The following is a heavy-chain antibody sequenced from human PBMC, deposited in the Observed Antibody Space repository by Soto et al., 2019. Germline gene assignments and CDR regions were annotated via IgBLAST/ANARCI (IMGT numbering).Heavy chain of an antibody. D-gene: IGHD6-13*01. CDR3: AKDTGYSTSPLDS. CDR1: GFTFSRYA. Sequence: GGSLRLSCAASGFTFSRYAMSWVRQAPGKGLEWVSAISGSGGSTYYADSVKGRFTISRDNSKNTPYLQMNSLRAEDTAVYYCAKDTGYSTSPLDSWGQGTLVTVSS. V-gene: IGHV3-23*01. CDR2: ISGSGGST. J-gene: IGHJ4*02.